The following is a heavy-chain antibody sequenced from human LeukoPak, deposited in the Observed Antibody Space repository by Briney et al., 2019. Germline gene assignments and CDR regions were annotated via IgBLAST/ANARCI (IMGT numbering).Heavy chain of an antibody. Sequence: PSQTLSLTCTVSGGSISSGDYYWSWIRQPPGKGLEWIGYIYYSGSTYYNPSLKSRVTISVDTSKNQFSLKLSSVTAADTAVYYCARDLLNEGNHLDYWGQGALVTVSS. V-gene: IGHV4-30-4*01. CDR2: IYYSGST. J-gene: IGHJ4*02. CDR3: ARDLLNEGNHLDY. CDR1: GGSISSGDYY. D-gene: IGHD4-23*01.